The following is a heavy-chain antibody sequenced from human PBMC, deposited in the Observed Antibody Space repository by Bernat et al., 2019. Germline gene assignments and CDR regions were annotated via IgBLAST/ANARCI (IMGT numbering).Heavy chain of an antibody. CDR3: TTDQWQWLVLDAFDI. D-gene: IGHD6-19*01. CDR2: IKSKTDGGTT. V-gene: IGHV3-15*01. J-gene: IGHJ3*02. Sequence: EVQLLESGGGLVQPGGFLRLSCAASGFTFSNAWMSWVRQAPRKGLEWVGRIKSKTDGGTTDYAAPVKGRFTISRDDSKNTLYLQMNSLKTEDTAVYYCTTDQWQWLVLDAFDIWGQGTMVTVSS. CDR1: GFTFSNAW.